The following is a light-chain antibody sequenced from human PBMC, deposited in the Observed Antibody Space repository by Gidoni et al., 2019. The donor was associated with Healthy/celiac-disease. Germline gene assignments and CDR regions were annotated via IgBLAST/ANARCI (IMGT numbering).Light chain of an antibody. Sequence: DIQMTQSPSTLSASVGDRVTITCRASQSISSWLAWYQQKPGKAPKLLIYKASSLESGVPSRFSCSGSVTEFTLTISSLQPYDFATYYCQQYNSYPVTFGQGTKVEIK. CDR1: QSISSW. J-gene: IGKJ1*01. V-gene: IGKV1-5*03. CDR3: QQYNSYPVT. CDR2: KAS.